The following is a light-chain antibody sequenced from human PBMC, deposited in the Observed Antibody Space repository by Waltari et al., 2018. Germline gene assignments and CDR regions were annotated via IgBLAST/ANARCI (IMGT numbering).Light chain of an antibody. CDR3: NSYAGSNSVL. CDR1: SSDVGGYNC. V-gene: IGLV2-8*01. Sequence: QSALTQPPSASGSPGQSVTISCTGTSSDVGGYNCVPWDQQHPGKAPKLMIYDVSKRPSGVPDRFSGSKSGNTAYLTVSGLQAEDEADYYCNSYAGSNSVLFGAGTKLTVL. J-gene: IGLJ2*01. CDR2: DVS.